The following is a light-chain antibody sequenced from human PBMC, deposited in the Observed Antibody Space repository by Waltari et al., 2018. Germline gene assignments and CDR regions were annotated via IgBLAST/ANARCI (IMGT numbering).Light chain of an antibody. CDR3: LQYDLHPWT. CDR1: QNINDW. J-gene: IGKJ1*01. Sequence: DIQMTQSPSPVPASLGDRVTLTCRASQNINDWLAWYQQKPGKAPKLLIHRASTLDSGAPSRFSGSGFGTEFTLTINSLQPDDFSTYYCLQYDLHPWTFGQGTQVQIK. V-gene: IGKV1-5*03. CDR2: RAS.